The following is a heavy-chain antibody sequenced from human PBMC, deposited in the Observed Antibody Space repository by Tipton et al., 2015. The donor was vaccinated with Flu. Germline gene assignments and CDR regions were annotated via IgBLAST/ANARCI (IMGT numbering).Heavy chain of an antibody. CDR1: GFTFSSYW. CDR3: ARGWYYDILTGYYKSINAFDI. V-gene: IGHV3-7*01. CDR2: IKQDGSEE. Sequence: SLRLSCAASGFTFSSYWMSWVRQAPGKGLEWVANIKQDGSEEYYVDSVKGRFTISRDNAKNSLYLQMNSLRAEDTAVYYCARGWYYDILTGYYKSINAFDIWGQGTMVTVSS. D-gene: IGHD3-9*01. J-gene: IGHJ3*02.